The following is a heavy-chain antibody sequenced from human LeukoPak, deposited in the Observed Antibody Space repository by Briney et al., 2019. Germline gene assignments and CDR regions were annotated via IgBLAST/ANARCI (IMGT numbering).Heavy chain of an antibody. V-gene: IGHV3-7*01. CDR1: GFTFSSYA. CDR3: ARDPPSYYDILTGYYDYYYYGMDV. CDR2: IKQDGSEK. D-gene: IGHD3-9*01. Sequence: GGSLRLSCAASGFTFSSYAMSWVRQAPGKGLEWVANIKQDGSEKYYVDSVKGRFTISRDNAKNSLYLQMNSLRAEDMAVYYCARDPPSYYDILTGYYDYYYYGMDVWGQGTTVTVSS. J-gene: IGHJ6*02.